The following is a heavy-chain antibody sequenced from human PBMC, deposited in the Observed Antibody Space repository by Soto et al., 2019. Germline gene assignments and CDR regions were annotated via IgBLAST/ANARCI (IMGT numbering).Heavy chain of an antibody. J-gene: IGHJ6*02. Sequence: WGSLRLSGAASRFSFTNYAMTWVRQAPGKGLEWVSVISGTGDSTSYGDSVKGRFTISRDNSKNTLYLQMNSLRAEDTAVYYCAKGREWNSISPYDYFGMDVWGQGTTVTVSS. V-gene: IGHV3-23*01. D-gene: IGHD3-3*02. CDR1: RFSFTNYA. CDR3: AKGREWNSISPYDYFGMDV. CDR2: ISGTGDST.